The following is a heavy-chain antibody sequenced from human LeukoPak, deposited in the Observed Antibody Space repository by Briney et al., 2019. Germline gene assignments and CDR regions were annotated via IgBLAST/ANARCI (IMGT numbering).Heavy chain of an antibody. CDR1: GFTFSSYS. CDR3: ARRGATGWYFAY. CDR2: IRSSSRTI. J-gene: IGHJ4*02. V-gene: IGHV3-48*01. D-gene: IGHD6-19*01. Sequence: GGSLRLSCAASGFTFSSYSMNWVRRAPGKGLEWLSYIRSSSRTIYYADSVKGRFTISRDNAKNSLFLQMNSLRAEDTAVYYCARRGATGWYFAYWGQGTLVTVSS.